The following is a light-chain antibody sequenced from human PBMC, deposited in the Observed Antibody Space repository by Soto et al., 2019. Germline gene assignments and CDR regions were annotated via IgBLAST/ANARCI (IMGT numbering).Light chain of an antibody. CDR3: QHRRKSPPIWT. J-gene: IGKJ1*01. CDR1: ESICTY. Sequence: EIVLTQSPATLALSPGDRATLSCRASESICTYLAWYQQKPGQAPRLLLYDASNRATSVPATFSGTGSGTDFTLTISSLESEDFAVYFCQHRRKSPPIWTFGPGTQVEIK. V-gene: IGKV3-11*01. CDR2: DAS.